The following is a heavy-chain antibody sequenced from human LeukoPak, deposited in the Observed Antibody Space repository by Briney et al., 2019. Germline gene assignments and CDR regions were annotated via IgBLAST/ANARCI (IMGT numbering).Heavy chain of an antibody. CDR2: INWNGGST. V-gene: IGHV3-20*04. D-gene: IGHD6-13*01. CDR3: ARGTLKAAATDFDY. CDR1: GFTFNSYW. Sequence: GGSLRLSCAASGFTFNSYWMHWVRQAPGKGLEWVSGINWNGGSTGYADSVKGRFTISRDNAKNSLYLQMNSLRAEDTALYYCARGTLKAAATDFDYWGQGTLVTVSS. J-gene: IGHJ4*02.